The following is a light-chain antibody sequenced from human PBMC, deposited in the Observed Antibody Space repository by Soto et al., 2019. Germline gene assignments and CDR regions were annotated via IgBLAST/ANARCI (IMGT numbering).Light chain of an antibody. Sequence: QSVLTQPPSASGSPGQSVTISCTGAGTDVGQYNYVSWYQQHPGKAPKLLIHHVSRRPSGVPARFSGSKSGNTASLTISGLQAEDEADFYCCSYAGSYTFVFGTGTKLTVL. J-gene: IGLJ1*01. CDR1: GTDVGQYNY. CDR2: HVS. CDR3: CSYAGSYTFV. V-gene: IGLV2-11*01.